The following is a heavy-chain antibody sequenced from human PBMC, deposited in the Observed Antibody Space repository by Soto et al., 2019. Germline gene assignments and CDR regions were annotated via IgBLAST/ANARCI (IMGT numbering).Heavy chain of an antibody. V-gene: IGHV1-46*01. D-gene: IGHD2-15*01. Sequence: ASVKVSCKASGYTFTSYYMHWVRQAPGQGLEWMGIISPSGGSTSYAQKFQGRVTMTRDTSTSTVYMELSSLRSEDTAVYYCARDRLVVRDGMDVWGQGTTVTVSS. CDR2: ISPSGGST. CDR3: ARDRLVVRDGMDV. CDR1: GYTFTSYY. J-gene: IGHJ6*02.